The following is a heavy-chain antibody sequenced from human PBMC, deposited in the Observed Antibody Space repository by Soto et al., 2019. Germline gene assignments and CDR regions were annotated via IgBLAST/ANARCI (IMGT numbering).Heavy chain of an antibody. Sequence: GGSLRLSCAASGFKFSNYAMSWVRQAPGKGLEWVSLISATGGGTYYADSVKGRFTISRDNSHNTLYLQVHSLTAEDTAVYYCAKDRRAGGNSAFYFDFWGQGAQVTAPQ. J-gene: IGHJ4*02. D-gene: IGHD3-16*01. V-gene: IGHV3-23*01. CDR2: ISATGGGT. CDR1: GFKFSNYA. CDR3: AKDRRAGGNSAFYFDF.